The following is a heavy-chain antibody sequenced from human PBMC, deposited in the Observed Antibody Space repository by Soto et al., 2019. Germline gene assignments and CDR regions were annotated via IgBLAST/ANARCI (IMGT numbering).Heavy chain of an antibody. Sequence: EVQLVESGGGLVKPGGSLRLSCAASGFTFSNAWMSWVRQAPGKGLEWVGRIKSKTDGGTTDYAAPVKGRFTISRDDSKNTLYLQRNSLKTEDTAVYYCTTEIVVVTFSGWFDPWGQGTLVTVSS. CDR2: IKSKTDGGTT. J-gene: IGHJ5*02. D-gene: IGHD2-21*02. CDR1: GFTFSNAW. V-gene: IGHV3-15*01. CDR3: TTEIVVVTFSGWFDP.